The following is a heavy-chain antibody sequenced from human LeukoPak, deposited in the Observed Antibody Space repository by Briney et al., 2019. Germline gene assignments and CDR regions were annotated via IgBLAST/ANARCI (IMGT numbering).Heavy chain of an antibody. CDR2: IYYSGST. D-gene: IGHD5-18*01. J-gene: IGHJ4*02. V-gene: IGHV4-31*03. Sequence: SETLSLTCTVSGGSISSGGYYWSWIRQHPGKGLEWIGYIYYSGSTYYNPSLKSRVTISVDTSTNQFSLKLSSVTAADTAVYCCARSLDTAMVYGYWGQGTLVTVSS. CDR3: ARSLDTAMVYGY. CDR1: GGSISSGGYY.